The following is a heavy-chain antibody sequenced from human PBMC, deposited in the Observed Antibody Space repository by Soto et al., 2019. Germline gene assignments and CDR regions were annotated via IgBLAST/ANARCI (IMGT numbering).Heavy chain of an antibody. J-gene: IGHJ5*02. CDR2: IVVGSGIT. D-gene: IGHD2-2*01. Sequence: SVKVSCKASGFTFTSSAMQWVRQARGQRLEWIGWIVVGSGITNYAQKFQERVTITRDMSTSTAYMELSSLRSEDTAVYYCGADYDCSSTSCRGGGFDPWGQGTLVTVSS. V-gene: IGHV1-58*02. CDR3: GADYDCSSTSCRGGGFDP. CDR1: GFTFTSSA.